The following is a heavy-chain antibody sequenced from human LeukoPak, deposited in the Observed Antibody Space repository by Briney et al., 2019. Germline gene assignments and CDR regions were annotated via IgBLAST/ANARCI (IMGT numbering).Heavy chain of an antibody. Sequence: SETLSLTCTVSGDSISSYYWSWMRKPPGRGLEWIGSIYYSRSANYNPSLKSRVTISVDTSKNQFSLKLTSVTAADTAVYYCARRGSGSYGTDAFDIWGQGTMVTVSS. D-gene: IGHD3-10*01. J-gene: IGHJ3*02. V-gene: IGHV4-59*01. CDR1: GDSISSYY. CDR2: IYYSRSA. CDR3: ARRGSGSYGTDAFDI.